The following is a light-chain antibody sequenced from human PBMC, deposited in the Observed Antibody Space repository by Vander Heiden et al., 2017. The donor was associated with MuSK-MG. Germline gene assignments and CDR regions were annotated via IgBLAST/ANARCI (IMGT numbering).Light chain of an antibody. J-gene: IGKJ2*01. CDR2: GAS. Sequence: ELVVTPSPATLSVSPGERATLSCRASQSVSSNLAWYQQKPGQAPRLLIYGASTRATGIPARFSGSGSGTEFTLTISSLQSEDFAVYYCQQYNNWPPDTFGQGTKLEIK. CDR3: QQYNNWPPDT. CDR1: QSVSSN. V-gene: IGKV3-15*01.